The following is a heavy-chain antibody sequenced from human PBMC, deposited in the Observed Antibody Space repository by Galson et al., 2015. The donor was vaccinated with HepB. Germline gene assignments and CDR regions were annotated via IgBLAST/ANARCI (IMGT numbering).Heavy chain of an antibody. D-gene: IGHD4-17*01. CDR3: ARDRGDYGDGNWFDP. CDR2: VTGDGHNT. Sequence: SLRLSCAASGFTFSSYAMSWVRQAPGKGLMWVSRVTGDGHNTTYSDSVKGRFTISRDNAKNTVYLQMNSLRAEDTAIYYCARDRGDYGDGNWFDPWGQGTLVSVSS. CDR1: GFTFSSYA. V-gene: IGHV3-74*03. J-gene: IGHJ5*02.